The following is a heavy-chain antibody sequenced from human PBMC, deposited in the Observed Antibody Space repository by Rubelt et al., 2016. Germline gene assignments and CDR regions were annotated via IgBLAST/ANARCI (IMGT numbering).Heavy chain of an antibody. D-gene: IGHD2-2*01. Sequence: QMPGKGLEWMGIIYPGDSDTRYSPSFQGQVTISADKSISTAYLQWSSLKASDTAMYYCARLVFVVVPAATWYFDLWGRGTLVTVSS. CDR2: IYPGDSDT. V-gene: IGHV5-51*01. CDR3: ARLVFVVVPAATWYFDL. J-gene: IGHJ2*01.